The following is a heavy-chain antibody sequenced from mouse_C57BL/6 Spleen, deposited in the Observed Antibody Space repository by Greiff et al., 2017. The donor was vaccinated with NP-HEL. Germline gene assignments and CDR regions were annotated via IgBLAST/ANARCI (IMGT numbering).Heavy chain of an antibody. J-gene: IGHJ3*01. Sequence: EVKVVESGGGLVKPGGSLKLSCAASGFTFSDYGMHWVRQAPEKGLEWVAYISSGSSTIYYADTVKGRFTIPRDNAKNTLFLQMTSLRSEDTAMYYCARGYYGNPWFAYWGQGTLVTVSA. V-gene: IGHV5-17*01. CDR2: ISSGSSTI. CDR1: GFTFSDYG. D-gene: IGHD2-1*01. CDR3: ARGYYGNPWFAY.